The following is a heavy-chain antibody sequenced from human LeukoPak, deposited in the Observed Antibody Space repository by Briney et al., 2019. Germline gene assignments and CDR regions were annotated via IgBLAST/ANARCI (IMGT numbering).Heavy chain of an antibody. CDR2: IKQDGSEK. V-gene: IGHV3-7*01. J-gene: IGHJ4*02. CDR3: ARDDSSGYYDY. D-gene: IGHD3-22*01. CDR1: GFTFSSYW. Sequence: PGGSLRLSCAASGFTFSSYWMSWVRQAPGKGLEWVANIKQDGSEKCYVDSVKGRFTISRDNAKNSLYLQMNSLRAEDTAVYYCARDDSSGYYDYWGQGTLVTVSS.